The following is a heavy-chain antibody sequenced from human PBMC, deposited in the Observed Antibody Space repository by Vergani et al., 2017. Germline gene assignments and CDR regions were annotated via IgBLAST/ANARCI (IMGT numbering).Heavy chain of an antibody. V-gene: IGHV1-46*03. D-gene: IGHD3-9*01. CDR1: GYTFSNYY. J-gene: IGHJ4*02. CDR2: INPSGGHT. Sequence: QVQVVQSGAEVKKSGASVKVSCKTSGYTFSNYYMHWVRQAPGQGLEWMGIINPSGGHTNYAQKIQGRVTMTRDTSTSTVYMELSSLRSEDTAIYYCARGDYGSLTGYRYWGQGTLVTVSA. CDR3: ARGDYGSLTGYRY.